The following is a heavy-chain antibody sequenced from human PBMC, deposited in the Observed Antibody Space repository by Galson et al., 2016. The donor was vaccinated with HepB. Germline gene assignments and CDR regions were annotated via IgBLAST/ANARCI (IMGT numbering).Heavy chain of an antibody. CDR1: GYYISSGYY. CDR3: ARGIAAAGTGLDY. D-gene: IGHD6-13*01. J-gene: IGHJ4*02. V-gene: IGHV4-38-2*01. CDR2: IYHSGST. Sequence: SETLPLTCAVSGYYISSGYYWGWIRQPPGKGLEWIGSIYHSGSTYYNPSLKSRVTISVATSKNQFSLKLSSVTAADAAVYYCARGIAAAGTGLDYWGQGTLVTVSS.